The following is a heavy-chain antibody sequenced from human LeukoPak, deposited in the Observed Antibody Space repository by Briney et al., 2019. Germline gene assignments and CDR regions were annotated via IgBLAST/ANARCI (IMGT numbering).Heavy chain of an antibody. CDR1: GFTFSSYS. Sequence: GGSLRLSCAASGFTFSSYSMNWVRQAPGKGLEWVSPISSSSSYIYYADSVKDRFTISRDNAKNSLYLQMNSLRAEDTAVYYCARVSGYAFDIWGQGTMVTVSS. CDR2: ISSSSSYI. V-gene: IGHV3-21*01. CDR3: ARVSGYAFDI. J-gene: IGHJ3*02.